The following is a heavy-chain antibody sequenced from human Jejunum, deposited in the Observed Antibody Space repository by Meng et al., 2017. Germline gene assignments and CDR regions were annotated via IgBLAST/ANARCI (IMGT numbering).Heavy chain of an antibody. CDR3: AITPSGSGSVQLHS. D-gene: IGHD3-10*01. Sequence: GESLKISCAASGFTFSVATVHWVRQASGKGLEWVARIRSQRNAYATTYGMSVKGRFALSRDDSRNTAFLQMNSLKIEDSAMYYCAITPSGSGSVQLHSWGQGTLVTVSS. CDR2: IRSQRNAYAT. CDR1: GFTFSVAT. V-gene: IGHV3-73*01. J-gene: IGHJ4*02.